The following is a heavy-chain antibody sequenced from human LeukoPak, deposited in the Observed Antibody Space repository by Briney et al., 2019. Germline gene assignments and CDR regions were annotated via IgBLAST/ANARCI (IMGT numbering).Heavy chain of an antibody. D-gene: IGHD1-26*01. V-gene: IGHV3-23*01. J-gene: IGHJ4*02. Sequence: GGSLRLSCAASGFTFKNYAMTWVRQAPGKGLEWVSAISGSGGSTYYADSVKGRFTISRDNSKNTLYLQMNSLRAEDTAVYYCAKAVVGATTFDYWGQGTLVTVSS. CDR1: GFTFKNYA. CDR2: ISGSGGST. CDR3: AKAVVGATTFDY.